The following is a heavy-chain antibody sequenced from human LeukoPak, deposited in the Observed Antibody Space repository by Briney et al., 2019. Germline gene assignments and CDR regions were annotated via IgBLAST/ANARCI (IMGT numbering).Heavy chain of an antibody. CDR1: GFTFSSYE. CDR3: ARDSAGSGSYVGYFEY. Sequence: GGSLRLSCAASGFTFSSYEMNWVRQAPGKGLEWVSYISSSGSTIYYADSVKGRFTISRDNAKNSLYLQMNSLRAEDTAVYYCARDSAGSGSYVGYFEYCGQGTLVTVSS. CDR2: ISSSGSTI. V-gene: IGHV3-48*03. J-gene: IGHJ4*02. D-gene: IGHD3-10*01.